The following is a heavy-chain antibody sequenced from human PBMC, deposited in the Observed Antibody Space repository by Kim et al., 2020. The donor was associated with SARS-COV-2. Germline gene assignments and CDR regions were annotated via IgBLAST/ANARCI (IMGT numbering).Heavy chain of an antibody. D-gene: IGHD3-3*01. CDR2: INHSGST. Sequence: SETLSLTCAVYGGSFSGYYWSWIRQPPGKGLEWIGEINHSGSTNYNPSLKSRVTISVDTSKNQFSLKLSSVTAADTAVYYCARGFWSGYSYYYYYYMDVWGKGTTVTVSS. V-gene: IGHV4-34*01. CDR1: GGSFSGYY. CDR3: ARGFWSGYSYYYYYYMDV. J-gene: IGHJ6*03.